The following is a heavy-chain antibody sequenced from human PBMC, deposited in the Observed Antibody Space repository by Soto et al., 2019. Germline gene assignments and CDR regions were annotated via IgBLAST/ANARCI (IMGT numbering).Heavy chain of an antibody. CDR3: AREGSGDPYYYYYMDV. V-gene: IGHV1-8*01. D-gene: IGHD2-15*01. Sequence: ASVKVSCQASGYTFTSYDINWVRQATGQGLEWMGWMNPNSGNTGYAQKFQGRVTMTRNTSISTAYMELSSLRSEDTAVYYCAREGSGDPYYYYYMDVWGEGTTVTVSS. J-gene: IGHJ6*03. CDR1: GYTFTSYD. CDR2: MNPNSGNT.